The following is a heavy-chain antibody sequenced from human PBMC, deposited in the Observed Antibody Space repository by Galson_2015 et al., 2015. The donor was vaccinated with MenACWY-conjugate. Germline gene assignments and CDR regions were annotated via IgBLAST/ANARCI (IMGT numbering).Heavy chain of an antibody. Sequence: SLSLSCAASGFTLRSYCMNWVRQAPGQGLVWVSSIDHGGSHLYYADSVKGRFTISRDTAKNSLYLQINSLRVEDTAIFYCARNDQADYCVDSWGQGTLVTVSS. V-gene: IGHV3-21*01. CDR2: IDHGGSHL. D-gene: IGHD4-17*01. CDR3: ARNDQADYCVDS. J-gene: IGHJ4*02. CDR1: GFTLRSYC.